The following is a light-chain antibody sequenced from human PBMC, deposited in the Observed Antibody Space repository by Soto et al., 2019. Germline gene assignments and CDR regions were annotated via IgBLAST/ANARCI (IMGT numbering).Light chain of an antibody. CDR3: QQYNLWPPWT. Sequence: ILMTQSPATLSVSPGGRATLSCRASQSVSNNLAWYQQKPGQAPRLLIYDASTRATGSPARFSGSGSGTGLTLTISGLQYEDLAVYYCQQYNLWPPWTFGQGTKVEVK. J-gene: IGKJ1*01. V-gene: IGKV3-15*01. CDR2: DAS. CDR1: QSVSNN.